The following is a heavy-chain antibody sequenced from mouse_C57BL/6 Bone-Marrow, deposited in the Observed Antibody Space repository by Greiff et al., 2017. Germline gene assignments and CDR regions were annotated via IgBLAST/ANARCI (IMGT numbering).Heavy chain of an antibody. CDR1: GYTFTDYY. D-gene: IGHD1-1*01. Sequence: EVQLQQSGPELVKPGASVKISCKASGYTFTDYYMNWVKQSHGKSLEWIGDINPNNGGTSYNQKFKGKATLTVDKSSSTAYMELRSLTSEDSAVYYCARLATTVVANYAMDYWGQGTSVTVSS. CDR3: ARLATTVVANYAMDY. CDR2: INPNNGGT. J-gene: IGHJ4*01. V-gene: IGHV1-26*01.